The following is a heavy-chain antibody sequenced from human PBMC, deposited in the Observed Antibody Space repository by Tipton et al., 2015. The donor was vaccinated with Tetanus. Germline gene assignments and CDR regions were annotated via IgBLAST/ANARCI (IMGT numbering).Heavy chain of an antibody. CDR2: IYYRGST. V-gene: IGHV4-61*01. CDR3: ARRFYDSSGYSFDI. D-gene: IGHD3-22*01. Sequence: TLSLTCTVSGGSVSSGSYYWSWIRQPPGKGLEWIGYIYYRGSTNYYPSLKSRVTMSVDTSKNQFSLRLSSVTAADTAVYYCARRFYDSSGYSFDIWGQGTMVTASS. CDR1: GGSVSSGSYY. J-gene: IGHJ3*02.